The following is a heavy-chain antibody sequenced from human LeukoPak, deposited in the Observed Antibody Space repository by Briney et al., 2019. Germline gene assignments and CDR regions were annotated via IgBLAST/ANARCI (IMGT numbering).Heavy chain of an antibody. V-gene: IGHV1-8*01. CDR2: MNPNSGNT. Sequence: ASVKVSCKPSGYTFTSCDINWVRQATGPGLKWMGWMNPNSGNTGYGQSFQGRITMTRDISIGTAYMELSNLTSEDTAIYYCTRGSSGRRDNWGQGTLVTVSA. J-gene: IGHJ4*02. CDR1: GYTFTSCD. D-gene: IGHD6-19*01. CDR3: TRGSSGRRDN.